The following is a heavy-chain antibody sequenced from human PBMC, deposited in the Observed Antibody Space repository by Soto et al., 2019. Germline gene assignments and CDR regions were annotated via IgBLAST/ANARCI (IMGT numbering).Heavy chain of an antibody. J-gene: IGHJ4*02. D-gene: IGHD3-10*01. CDR3: ARARFYGSERTVFDF. CDR2: IYYNGIT. V-gene: IGHV4-31*03. Sequence: QVQLQESGPGLVKPSQTLSLTCTVSRGSASSGGYYWSWIRQHPGKGLEWIGYIYYNGITDYNPSLKSRLIISVDTSKNQFSLILSSVTAADTAVYYCARARFYGSERTVFDFWGQGTLVTVSS. CDR1: RGSASSGGYY.